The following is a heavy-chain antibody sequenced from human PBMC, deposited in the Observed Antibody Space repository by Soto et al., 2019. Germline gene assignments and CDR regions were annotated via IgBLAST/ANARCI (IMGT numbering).Heavy chain of an antibody. J-gene: IGHJ3*02. CDR1: GFSISGSA. V-gene: IGHV3-73*01. Sequence: EVQLVESGGDLVQPGGSLKLSCAASGFSISGSAIHWVRQASGKGLEWVARIRDKTYGYATGYAASVQGRFTISRDDSKNTAFLQMNSLKTEDTAVYYCTRLDAPGDRALDIWGQGTMVTVSS. CDR3: TRLDAPGDRALDI. CDR2: IRDKTYGYAT.